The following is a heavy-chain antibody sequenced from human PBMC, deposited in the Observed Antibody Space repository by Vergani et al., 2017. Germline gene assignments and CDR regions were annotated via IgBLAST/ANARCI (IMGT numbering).Heavy chain of an antibody. D-gene: IGHD5-12*01. CDR1: GFTFNHYA. V-gene: IGHV3-23*04. CDR3: AKANPRNSGYDYLSYYHAMDV. J-gene: IGHJ6*02. Sequence: EVQLVESGGGLVQPGGSLRLSCAASGFTFNHYAMNWVRQAPGKGLEWDSGISGSGGSTYYAGSVKGRFTISRDSSKNTLYLQMNSLSAGDTAVYYCAKANPRNSGYDYLSYYHAMDVWGQGTTVTVSS. CDR2: ISGSGGST.